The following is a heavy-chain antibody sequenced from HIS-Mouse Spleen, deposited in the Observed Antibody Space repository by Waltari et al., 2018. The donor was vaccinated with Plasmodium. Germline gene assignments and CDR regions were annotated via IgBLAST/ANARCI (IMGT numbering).Heavy chain of an antibody. CDR3: ARHKKRGQLVRGYFDY. D-gene: IGHD6-6*01. J-gene: IGHJ4*02. CDR1: GFSLSTSGMC. Sequence: QVTLRESGPALVKPTQTLTLTCTFSGFSLSTSGMCVSWIRQPPGKALEWLARIDWDDDKYYSTSLKTRITISKDTSKNQVVLTMTNMDPVDTATYYCARHKKRGQLVRGYFDYWGQGTLVTVSS. V-gene: IGHV2-70*15. CDR2: IDWDDDK.